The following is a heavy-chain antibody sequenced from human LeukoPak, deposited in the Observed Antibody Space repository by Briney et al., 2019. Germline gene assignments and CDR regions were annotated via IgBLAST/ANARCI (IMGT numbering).Heavy chain of an antibody. CDR1: GGTFSSYA. V-gene: IGHV1-2*04. D-gene: IGHD4-17*01. CDR2: INPNSGGT. Sequence: EASVKVSCTASGGTFSSYAISWVRQAPGQGLEWMGWINPNSGGTNYAQKFQGWVTMTRDTSISTAYMELSRLRSDDTAVYYCARDGAYGDYVSHGMDVWGQGTTVTVSS. J-gene: IGHJ6*02. CDR3: ARDGAYGDYVSHGMDV.